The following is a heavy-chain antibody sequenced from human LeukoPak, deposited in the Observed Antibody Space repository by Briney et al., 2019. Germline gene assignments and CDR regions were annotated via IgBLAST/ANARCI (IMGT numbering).Heavy chain of an antibody. Sequence: ASVKVSCKVSGYTLTELSMHWVRQAPGKGLEWMGGFDPEDGETIYAQKFQGRVTMTEDTSTDTAYMELSSLRSEDTAVYYCATDPQKSYYLDCWGQGTLVTVSS. CDR2: FDPEDGET. D-gene: IGHD1-26*01. J-gene: IGHJ4*02. V-gene: IGHV1-24*01. CDR3: ATDPQKSYYLDC. CDR1: GYTLTELS.